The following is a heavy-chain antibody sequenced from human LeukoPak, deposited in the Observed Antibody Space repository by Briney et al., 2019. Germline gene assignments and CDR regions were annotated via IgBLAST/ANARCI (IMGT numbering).Heavy chain of an antibody. J-gene: IGHJ5*02. CDR1: GFTFDDFA. CDR3: ARDPLPYCSGGSCYWFDP. D-gene: IGHD2-15*01. V-gene: IGHV3-43D*03. CDR2: ISWDGGST. Sequence: GGSLRLSCAASGFTFDDFAMHWVRQAPGKGLEWVSLISWDGGSTYYADSVKGRFTISRDNAKNSLYLQMNSPRAEDTAVYYCARDPLPYCSGGSCYWFDPWGQGTLVTVSS.